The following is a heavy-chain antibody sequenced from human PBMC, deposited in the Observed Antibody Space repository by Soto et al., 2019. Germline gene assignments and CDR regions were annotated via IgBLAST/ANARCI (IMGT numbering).Heavy chain of an antibody. Sequence: QVQLVESGGGLVKPGGSLRLSCAASGFTFSDYYMSWIRQAPGKGLEWVSYISSSGSTIYYADSVKGRFTISRDNAKNSLYLQMNSLGAEDTAVYYCATLLWFGELSGYYYGMDVWGQGTTVTVSS. J-gene: IGHJ6*02. CDR2: ISSSGSTI. CDR3: ATLLWFGELSGYYYGMDV. CDR1: GFTFSDYY. V-gene: IGHV3-11*04. D-gene: IGHD3-10*01.